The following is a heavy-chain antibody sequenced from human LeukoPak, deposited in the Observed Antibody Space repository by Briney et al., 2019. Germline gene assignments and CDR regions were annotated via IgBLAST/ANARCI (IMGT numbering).Heavy chain of an antibody. CDR2: IYYSGST. CDR1: GGSISSSSYY. CDR3: ARYYYDSSGYAIYYYYTDV. V-gene: IGHV4-39*01. Sequence: PSETLSLTCTVSGGSISSSSYYWGWIRQPPGKGLEWIGSIYYSGSTYYNPSLKSRVTISVDTSKNQFSLKLSSVTAADTAVYYCARYYYDSSGYAIYYYYTDVWGKGTTVTISS. J-gene: IGHJ6*03. D-gene: IGHD3-22*01.